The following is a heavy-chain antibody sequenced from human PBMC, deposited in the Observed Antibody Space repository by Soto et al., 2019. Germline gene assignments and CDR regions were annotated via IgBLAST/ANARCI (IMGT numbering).Heavy chain of an antibody. CDR2: ISGSGGST. CDR3: ARTRDARYFDWLLSGYFDY. V-gene: IGHV3-23*01. Sequence: VQLLESGGGLVQPGGSLRLSCAASGFTFSSYAMSWVRQAPGKGLEWVSAISGSGGSTYYADSVKGRFTISRDNSKNTLYLQMNSLRAEDTAVYYCARTRDARYFDWLLSGYFDYWGQGTLVTVSS. J-gene: IGHJ4*02. CDR1: GFTFSSYA. D-gene: IGHD3-9*01.